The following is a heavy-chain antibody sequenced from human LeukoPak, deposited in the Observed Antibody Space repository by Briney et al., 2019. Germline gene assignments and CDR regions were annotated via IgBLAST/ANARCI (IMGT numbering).Heavy chain of an antibody. Sequence: SETLSLTCAVYGGSFSGYYWSWIRQPPGKGLEWIGEINHSGSTNYNPSLKSRVTISVDTSKNQFSLKLSSVTAADTAVYYCARAWELLIRHYYYMDVWGKGTTVAVSS. CDR3: ARAWELLIRHYYYMDV. CDR2: INHSGST. D-gene: IGHD1-26*01. CDR1: GGSFSGYY. V-gene: IGHV4-34*01. J-gene: IGHJ6*03.